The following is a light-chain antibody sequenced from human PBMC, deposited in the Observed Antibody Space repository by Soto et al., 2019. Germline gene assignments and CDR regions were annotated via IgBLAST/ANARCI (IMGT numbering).Light chain of an antibody. CDR2: GAS. Sequence: EIVLTQSPGTLSLSPGERATLSCRASQSVSNNYLAWYQQKPGQAPRLLIYGASNRATGIPDRFSGSGSGTDFTLTISSLQPDDFATYYCQQYNSYPYTFGQGTKVDIK. J-gene: IGKJ2*01. CDR3: QQYNSYPYT. CDR1: QSVSNNY. V-gene: IGKV3-20*01.